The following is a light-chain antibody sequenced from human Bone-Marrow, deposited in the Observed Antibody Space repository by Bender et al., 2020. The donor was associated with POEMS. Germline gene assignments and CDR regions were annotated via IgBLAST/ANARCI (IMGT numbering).Light chain of an antibody. CDR3: AVWDDSLNGWV. CDR2: SSH. V-gene: IGLV1-44*01. Sequence: QSALTQPASVSGSPGQSIIISCSGGSSNIGAHAVNWYQHLPGTAPKLLIYSSHRRPSEVPDRFSGSRSGTSASLAISGLQSEDEADYYCAVWDDSLNGWVFGGGTKLTVL. J-gene: IGLJ3*02. CDR1: SSNIGAHA.